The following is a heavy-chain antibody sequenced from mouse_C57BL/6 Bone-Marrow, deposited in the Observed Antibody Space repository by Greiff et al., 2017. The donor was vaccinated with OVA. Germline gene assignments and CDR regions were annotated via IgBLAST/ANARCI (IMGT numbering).Heavy chain of an antibody. CDR1: GYTFTSYD. CDR3: AREVTGDYYAMDY. J-gene: IGHJ4*01. D-gene: IGHD2-5*01. V-gene: IGHV1-85*01. CDR2: IYPRDGST. Sequence: QVQLQQSGPELVKPGASVKLSCKASGYTFTSYDINWVQQRPGQGLEWIGWIYPRDGSTKYNEKFKGKATLTVDTSSSTAYMELHSLTSEDSAVYFCAREVTGDYYAMDYWGQGTSVTVSS.